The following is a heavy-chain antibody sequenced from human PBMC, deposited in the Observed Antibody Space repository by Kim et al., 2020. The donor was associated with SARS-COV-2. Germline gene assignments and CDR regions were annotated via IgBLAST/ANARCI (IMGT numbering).Heavy chain of an antibody. J-gene: IGHJ4*02. Sequence: GGSLRLSCAASGFTFDDYAMHWVRQAPGKGLEWVSGISWNSGSIGYADSVKGRFTISRDNAKNSLYLQMNSLRAEDTALYYCAKGTKWELDGAFDYWGQG. V-gene: IGHV3-9*01. CDR3: AKGTKWELDGAFDY. CDR1: GFTFDDYA. D-gene: IGHD1-26*01. CDR2: ISWNSGSI.